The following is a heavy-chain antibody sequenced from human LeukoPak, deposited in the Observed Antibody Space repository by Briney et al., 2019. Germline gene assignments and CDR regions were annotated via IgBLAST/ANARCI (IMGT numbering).Heavy chain of an antibody. D-gene: IGHD4-11*01. CDR3: ARHDPLTTVPPTGYFDY. CDR2: IYYSGST. CDR1: GGSISSSSYY. V-gene: IGHV4-39*01. J-gene: IGHJ4*02. Sequence: SETLSPTCTVSGGSISSSSYYWGWIRQPPGKGLEWIGSIYYSGSTYYNPSLKSRVTISVDTSKNQFSLKLSSVTAADTAVYYCARHDPLTTVPPTGYFDYWGQGTLVTVSS.